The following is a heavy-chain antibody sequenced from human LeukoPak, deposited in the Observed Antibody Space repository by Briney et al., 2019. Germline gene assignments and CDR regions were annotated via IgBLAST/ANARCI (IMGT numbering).Heavy chain of an antibody. D-gene: IGHD2-2*01. Sequence: SETLSLTCAVSDETLSGYNWNWIRQPPGKGLEGIGEIDHRGRSNYNPSLMSRVVISIDTSKNQFSLKMTSVTAADPAVYFCARPQHCSATTCSGPLRYWGQGNLVLVSS. V-gene: IGHV4-34*01. J-gene: IGHJ4*03. CDR2: IDHRGRS. CDR3: ARPQHCSATTCSGPLRY. CDR1: DETLSGYN.